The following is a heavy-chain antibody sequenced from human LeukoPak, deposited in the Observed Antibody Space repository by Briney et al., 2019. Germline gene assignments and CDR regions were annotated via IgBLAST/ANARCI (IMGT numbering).Heavy chain of an antibody. D-gene: IGHD2-2*01. CDR1: GGSFSGYY. V-gene: IGHV4-34*01. J-gene: IGHJ3*02. Sequence: SDTLSLTCAVYGGSFSGYYWSWMRQPPGKGLEWIGEINHSGSTNYNPSLKSRVTISVDTSKNQFSLKLSSVTAADTAVYYCARFIVVVPAANAVAFDIWGQGTMVTVSS. CDR3: ARFIVVVPAANAVAFDI. CDR2: INHSGST.